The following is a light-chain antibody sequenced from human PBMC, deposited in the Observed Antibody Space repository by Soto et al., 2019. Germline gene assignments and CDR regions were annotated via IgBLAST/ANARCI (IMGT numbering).Light chain of an antibody. CDR1: QSFNNR. V-gene: IGKV1-5*03. Sequence: DLQMTQSPSTLSASVGDRVTITCRASQSFNNRLAWYQQKPGKAPKLLIYKASSLESGVPSRFSGSGSGTEFTLTISSLQPDDFGTYYCQQYNSWTFGQGTKVEIK. CDR2: KAS. J-gene: IGKJ1*01. CDR3: QQYNSWT.